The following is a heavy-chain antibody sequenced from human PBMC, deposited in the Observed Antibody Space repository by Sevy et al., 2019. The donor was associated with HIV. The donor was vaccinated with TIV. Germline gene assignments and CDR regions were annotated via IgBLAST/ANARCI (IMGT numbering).Heavy chain of an antibody. Sequence: GGSLRLSCAASGFSISGYGMHWVRQAPGKGLEWVAVIWYDGTNKEYADSVKGRFTISRDNSKNTLYRQMNSLRAEDTAVNYCAREDIRVAGIGYYFHSWGQGTLVTVSS. D-gene: IGHD6-19*01. CDR2: IWYDGTNK. V-gene: IGHV3-33*01. J-gene: IGHJ4*02. CDR3: AREDIRVAGIGYYFHS. CDR1: GFSISGYG.